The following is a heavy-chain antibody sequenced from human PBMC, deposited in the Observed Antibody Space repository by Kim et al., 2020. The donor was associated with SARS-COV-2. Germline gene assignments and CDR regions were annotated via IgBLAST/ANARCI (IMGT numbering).Heavy chain of an antibody. V-gene: IGHV3-11*05. Sequence: ADYVKGRFPVSRDNGKNSLYLQMNSLRAEDTAVYYCARERGSYRRDAFDIWGQGTMVTVSS. J-gene: IGHJ3*02. D-gene: IGHD1-26*01. CDR3: ARERGSYRRDAFDI.